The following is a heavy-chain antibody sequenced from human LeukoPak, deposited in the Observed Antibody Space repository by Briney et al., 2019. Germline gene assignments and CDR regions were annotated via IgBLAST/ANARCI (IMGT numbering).Heavy chain of an antibody. D-gene: IGHD3-22*01. J-gene: IGHJ4*02. CDR2: IYYSGST. CDR1: GGSISSGGYY. CDR3: AREGVDSAYFDY. V-gene: IGHV4-31*03. Sequence: SETLSLTCTVSGGSISSGGYYWSWIRQHPGKGLEWIGYIYYSGSTYYNPPLKSRVTISVDTSKNQFSLKLSSVTAADTAVYYCAREGVDSAYFDYWGQGTLVTVSS.